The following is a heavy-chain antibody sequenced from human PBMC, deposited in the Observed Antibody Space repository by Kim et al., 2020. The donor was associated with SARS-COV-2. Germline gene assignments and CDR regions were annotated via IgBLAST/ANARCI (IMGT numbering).Heavy chain of an antibody. D-gene: IGHD5-18*01. CDR2: IYYSGST. V-gene: IGHV4-39*01. CDR1: GGSISSSSYY. J-gene: IGHJ6*02. Sequence: SETLSLTCTVSGGSISSSSYYWGWIRQPPGKGLEWIGSIYYSGSTYYNPSPKSRVTISVDTSKNQFSLKLSSVTAADTAVYYCAICGYSYGPVYYYYGMDVWGQGTTVTVSS. CDR3: AICGYSYGPVYYYYGMDV.